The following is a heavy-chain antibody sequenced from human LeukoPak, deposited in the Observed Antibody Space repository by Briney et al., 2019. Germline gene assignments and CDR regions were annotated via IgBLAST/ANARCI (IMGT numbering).Heavy chain of an antibody. CDR2: ISSSGDNT. CDR3: ARDPTQTTYYDFWSALGDY. CDR1: GFTFGTYA. J-gene: IGHJ4*02. Sequence: PGGSLRLSCAASGFTFGTYAMSWVRQAPGKGLEWVSAISSSGDNTYYADSVKGRFTISRDNSKNTLYLQMNSLRAEDTAVYYCARDPTQTTYYDFWSALGDYWGQGTLVTVSS. D-gene: IGHD3-3*01. V-gene: IGHV3-23*01.